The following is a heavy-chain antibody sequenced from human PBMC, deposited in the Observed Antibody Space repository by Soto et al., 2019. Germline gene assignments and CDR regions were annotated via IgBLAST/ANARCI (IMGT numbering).Heavy chain of an antibody. J-gene: IGHJ3*02. Sequence: GGSLRLSCAASGFTVSSNYMSWVRQAPGKGLEWVSVIYSGGSTYYADSVKGRFTISRDNSKNTLYLQMNSLRAEDTAVYYCARDLKAARPGAFDIWGQGTMVTVSS. CDR3: ARDLKAARPGAFDI. D-gene: IGHD6-6*01. CDR2: IYSGGST. CDR1: GFTVSSNY. V-gene: IGHV3-53*01.